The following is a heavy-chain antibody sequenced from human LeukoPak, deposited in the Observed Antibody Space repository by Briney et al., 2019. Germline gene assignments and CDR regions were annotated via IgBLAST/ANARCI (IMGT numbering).Heavy chain of an antibody. CDR3: ARLGDYSNYQGSDFDY. Sequence: KPSETLSLTCAVSGYSITSGYYWGWIRPPPGKGLEWVGNYYHSGYTYYNPSLKSRVTISVDTSTNQFSLKLSSVTAADTAVYYCARLGDYSNYQGSDFDYWGQGTLVTVSS. D-gene: IGHD4-11*01. CDR2: YYHSGYT. CDR1: GYSITSGYY. J-gene: IGHJ4*02. V-gene: IGHV4-38-2*01.